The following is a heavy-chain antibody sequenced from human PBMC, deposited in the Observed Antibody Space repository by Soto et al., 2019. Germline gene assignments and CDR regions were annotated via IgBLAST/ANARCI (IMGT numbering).Heavy chain of an antibody. Sequence: QVQLQESGPGLVQPSGTLSLTCAVSGESITGDNWWSWVRQPPGKGLEWIGEIHHSGATNYNPSLKSRVTISVDKSTNQLFLKLNSVTAADTAMFYCATQGFYRMGVWGRGTTVTVSS. CDR1: GESITGDNW. V-gene: IGHV4-4*02. CDR2: IHHSGAT. CDR3: ATQGFYRMGV. J-gene: IGHJ6*02.